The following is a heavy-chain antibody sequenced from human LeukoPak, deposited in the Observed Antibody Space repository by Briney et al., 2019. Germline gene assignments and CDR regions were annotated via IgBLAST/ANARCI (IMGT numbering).Heavy chain of an antibody. Sequence: SGGSLRLSCAASGFTFSSYWMSWVRQAPGKGLEWVANIKQDGSEKYYVDSVKGRFTISRDNAKNSLYLQMNSLRAEDTAVYYCASSTMVYAIEGFDYWGQGTLVTVSS. CDR1: GFTFSSYW. CDR3: ASSTMVYAIEGFDY. CDR2: IKQDGSEK. J-gene: IGHJ4*02. V-gene: IGHV3-7*01. D-gene: IGHD2-8*01.